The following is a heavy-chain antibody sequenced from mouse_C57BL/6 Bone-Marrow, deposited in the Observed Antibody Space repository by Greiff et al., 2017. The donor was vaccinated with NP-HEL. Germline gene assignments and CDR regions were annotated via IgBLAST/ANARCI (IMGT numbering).Heavy chain of an antibody. V-gene: IGHV1-19*01. CDR3: ARGDYGSSSCAMDY. CDR2: IIPYKGGT. J-gene: IGHJ4*01. Sequence: EVQLQQSGPVLVKPGASVQMSCKVAGYTCTDYYMNWVKQSHGKSLEWIGVIIPYKGGTSYNQKFKGKVTLTVDKSYSTAYLELNSLTSENSAIYYCARGDYGSSSCAMDYWGQGTSVTVSS. D-gene: IGHD1-1*01. CDR1: GYTCTDYY.